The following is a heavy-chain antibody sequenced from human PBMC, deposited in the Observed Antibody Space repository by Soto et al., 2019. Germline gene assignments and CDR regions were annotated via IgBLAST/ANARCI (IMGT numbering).Heavy chain of an antibody. Sequence: LSLTCAVSGGSISSSNWWSWVRQPPGKGLEWIGEIYHSGSTNYNPSLKSRVTISVDKSKNQFSLKLSSVTAADTAVYYCAREIGFWSGYAGHYYYYGMDVWGQGTTVTVSS. D-gene: IGHD3-3*01. CDR1: GGSISSSNW. CDR3: AREIGFWSGYAGHYYYYGMDV. V-gene: IGHV4-4*02. J-gene: IGHJ6*02. CDR2: IYHSGST.